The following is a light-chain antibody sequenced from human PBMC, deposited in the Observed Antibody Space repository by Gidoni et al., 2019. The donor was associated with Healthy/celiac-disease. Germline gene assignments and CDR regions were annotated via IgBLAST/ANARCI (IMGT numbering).Light chain of an antibody. V-gene: IGKV3-11*01. CDR3: QQRSNWPHYT. CDR2: DAS. Sequence: EIVLTQSPATLSLSPGERATLSCRASQSVSSYLAWYQQKPGQAPRLLIYDASNRATGIPARFSGSGSGTDFTLTISSLEPEDFAVYYCQQRSNWPHYTFXQXTKLEIK. CDR1: QSVSSY. J-gene: IGKJ2*01.